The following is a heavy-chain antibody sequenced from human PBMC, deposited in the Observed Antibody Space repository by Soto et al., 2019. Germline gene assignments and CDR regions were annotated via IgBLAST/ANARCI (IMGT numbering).Heavy chain of an antibody. CDR3: ASDQSAQHFDL. CDR1: GGSFSSHG. J-gene: IGHJ4*02. CDR2: IIPTFGTA. Sequence: QVQLVQSGTVVQRRGSSVKVSCQASGGSFSSHGMAWVRQAPGQGLEWMGGIIPTFGTATYAPKIQGRVTITANKYTNTAYMELTSLRSEDTAVYYCASDQSAQHFDLWGQGTLITVSS. V-gene: IGHV1-69*06.